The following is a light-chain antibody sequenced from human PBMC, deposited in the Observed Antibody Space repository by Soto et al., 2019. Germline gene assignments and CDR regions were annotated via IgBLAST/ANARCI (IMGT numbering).Light chain of an antibody. CDR3: QQYNTWRSIS. J-gene: IGKJ5*01. V-gene: IGKV1-5*03. CDR2: KAS. CDR1: QNINSW. Sequence: DIQMTQSPSTLSGSVGDRVTITCRASQNINSWLAWYQQKPGKAPNLLIYKASSLESGVPSRFSGSGSGTDFTLTISSLQSEDFAVYYCQQYNTWRSISFGQGTRLEIK.